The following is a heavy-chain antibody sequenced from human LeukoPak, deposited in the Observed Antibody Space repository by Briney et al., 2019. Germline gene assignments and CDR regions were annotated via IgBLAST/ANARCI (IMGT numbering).Heavy chain of an antibody. CDR2: LSGSGGST. CDR1: GFTFSTCA. Sequence: PGGSLRLSCAASGFTFSTCAMGWVRQAQGKGLGWFSALSGSGGSTFYADSVKGLFTISRDNSKNTVYLQMSGLRAEDTALYYCAKAHCSPTSCSRIDYWGQGTLVTVSS. D-gene: IGHD2-2*01. CDR3: AKAHCSPTSCSRIDY. V-gene: IGHV3-23*01. J-gene: IGHJ4*02.